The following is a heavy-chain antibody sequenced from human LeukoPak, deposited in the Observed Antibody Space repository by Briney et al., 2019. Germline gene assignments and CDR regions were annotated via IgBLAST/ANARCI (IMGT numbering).Heavy chain of an antibody. J-gene: IGHJ1*01. Sequence: GGSLRLSCAASGFTVSSKYMSWVRQAPGKGLEWVSVIYSGGTTYYADSVKGRFTISRDNSKNTLYLQMNSLRAEDTAVYYCARDYYDSSGYYYGYFQHWGQGTLVTVSS. CDR2: IYSGGTT. CDR1: GFTVSSKY. D-gene: IGHD3-22*01. CDR3: ARDYYDSSGYYYGYFQH. V-gene: IGHV3-53*01.